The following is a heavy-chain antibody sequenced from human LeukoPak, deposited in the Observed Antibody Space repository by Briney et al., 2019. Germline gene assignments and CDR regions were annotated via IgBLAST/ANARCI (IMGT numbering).Heavy chain of an antibody. D-gene: IGHD3-16*02. Sequence: GASAKVSCKASGFTFRTAAMQWVRQGRGQHLEWIGWIVVGSGNTKYAQQFQDRVTITRDMSTSTVFMELSSLRSEDTAVYYCAGVSEGNWFAPWGQGTLVTVSS. V-gene: IGHV1-58*02. CDR1: GFTFRTAA. CDR2: IVVGSGNT. CDR3: AGVSEGNWFAP. J-gene: IGHJ5*02.